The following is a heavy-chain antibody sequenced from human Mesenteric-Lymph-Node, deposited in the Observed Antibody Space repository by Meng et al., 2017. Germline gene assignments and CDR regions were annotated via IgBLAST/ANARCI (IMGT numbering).Heavy chain of an antibody. V-gene: IGHV3-23*01. J-gene: IGHJ4*02. Sequence: GGSLRLSCAASGFSFSNYDMKWVRQAPGQGLEWVSYISDSGGRTEYVDSVRGRFTISRDNSKNTLYLQMSSLRADDTAVYYCAKTRGGDTAAEYWGQGTLVTVSS. CDR1: GFSFSNYD. CDR2: ISDSGGRT. D-gene: IGHD5-18*01. CDR3: AKTRGGDTAAEY.